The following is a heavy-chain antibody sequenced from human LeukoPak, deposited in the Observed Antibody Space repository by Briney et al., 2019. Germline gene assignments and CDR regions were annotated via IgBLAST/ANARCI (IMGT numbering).Heavy chain of an antibody. J-gene: IGHJ4*02. D-gene: IGHD6-6*01. Sequence: GGSLRLSCAASGFTFGNYGMNWVRQPPGMGLEWVSYISSTSSNVNYADSVKGRFTISRDNAKNSLYLQLNSLRTEDTAVYYCARGGAARPDYWGQGTLVTVSS. CDR1: GFTFGNYG. V-gene: IGHV3-48*01. CDR2: ISSTSSNV. CDR3: ARGGAARPDY.